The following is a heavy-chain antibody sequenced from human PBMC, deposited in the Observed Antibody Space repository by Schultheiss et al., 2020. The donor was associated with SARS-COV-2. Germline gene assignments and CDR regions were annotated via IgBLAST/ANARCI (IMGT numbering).Heavy chain of an antibody. CDR3: ARGVEQLWHHYYYYGMDV. Sequence: ASVKVSCKASGYTFTSYYMHWVRQATGQGLEWMGWMNPNSGNTGYAQKFQGRVTITRNTSISTAYMELSSLRSEDTAVYYCARGVEQLWHHYYYYGMDVWGQGTTVTVSS. CDR2: MNPNSGNT. CDR1: GYTFTSYY. V-gene: IGHV1-8*03. J-gene: IGHJ6*02. D-gene: IGHD6-6*01.